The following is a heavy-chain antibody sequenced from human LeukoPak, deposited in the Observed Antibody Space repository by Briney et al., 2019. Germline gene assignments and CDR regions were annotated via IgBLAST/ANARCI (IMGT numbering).Heavy chain of an antibody. V-gene: IGHV3-73*01. Sequence: PGGSLRLSCAASGFTFSGSAMHWVRQASGKGLEWVGRIRSKANSYATAYVASVKGRFTISRDDSKNTAYLRMNSLKTEDTAVYYCTRADDFWSGYYNPYYFDYWGQGTLVTVSS. CDR3: TRADDFWSGYYNPYYFDY. J-gene: IGHJ4*02. CDR1: GFTFSGSA. D-gene: IGHD3-3*01. CDR2: IRSKANSYAT.